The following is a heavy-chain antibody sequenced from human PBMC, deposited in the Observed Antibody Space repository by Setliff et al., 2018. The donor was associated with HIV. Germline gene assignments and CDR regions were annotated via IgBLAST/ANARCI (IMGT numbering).Heavy chain of an antibody. CDR1: GGTFNNYY. V-gene: IGHV4-34*01. CDR2: INHSGDT. Sequence: PSETLSLTCAVYGGTFNNYYWSWLRQPPGKGLEWIGEINHSGDTNYNPSLKSRVTISVDTTNCHFSLKLSSVTAADTAVYFCARAQTRPSHYYSYYMDVWGKGTTVTVSS. CDR3: ARAQTRPSHYYSYYMDV. J-gene: IGHJ6*03.